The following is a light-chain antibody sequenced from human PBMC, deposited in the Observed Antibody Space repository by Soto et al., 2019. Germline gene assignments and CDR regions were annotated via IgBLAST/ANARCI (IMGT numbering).Light chain of an antibody. V-gene: IGKV4-1*01. J-gene: IGKJ1*01. CDR2: WAS. Sequence: DIVMTQSADSLAVSLGERATINCKSSQSVFSNSNNKKYLAWYQQKPGQPPKLLIHWASIRESGVPDRFSGSGSGTDFTLTINSLQAQDVAVYYCQQYYSTPWTFGQGTKVEIK. CDR3: QQYYSTPWT. CDR1: QSVFSNSNNKKY.